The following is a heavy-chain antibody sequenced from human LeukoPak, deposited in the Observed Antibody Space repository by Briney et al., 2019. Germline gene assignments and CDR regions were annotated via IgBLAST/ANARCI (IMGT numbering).Heavy chain of an antibody. D-gene: IGHD1-26*01. CDR2: ISSSSTSI. CDR3: ATKTSGSYPFDY. V-gene: IGHV3-21*01. Sequence: GGSLTLSCAASGFTFTSYSMNWVRQAPGKRLEWVSSISSSSTSIYYADSVKGRFTISRDNAKNSLYLQMNSLRAEDTAVYYCATKTSGSYPFDYWGQGTLVTVSS. J-gene: IGHJ4*02. CDR1: GFTFTSYS.